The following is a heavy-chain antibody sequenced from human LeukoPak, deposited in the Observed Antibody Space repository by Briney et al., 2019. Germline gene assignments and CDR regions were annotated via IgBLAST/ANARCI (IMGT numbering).Heavy chain of an antibody. CDR1: GGSFNGYY. CDR3: ARGPDSYLLPPDY. Sequence: SETLSLTCAVYGGSFNGYYWSWIRQPPGKGLEWIGEINHSGSTNYNPSLKSRVTISVDTSKNQFSLKLSSVTAADTAVYYCARGPDSYLLPPDYWGQGTLVTVSS. D-gene: IGHD2-21*01. V-gene: IGHV4-34*01. CDR2: INHSGST. J-gene: IGHJ4*02.